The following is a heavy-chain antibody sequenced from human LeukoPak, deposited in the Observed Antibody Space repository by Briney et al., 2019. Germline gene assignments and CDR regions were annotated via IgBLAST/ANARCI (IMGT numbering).Heavy chain of an antibody. Sequence: ASVKVSCKASGYTFTGYYMHWVRQAPGQGLEWMGWINPNSGGTNYAQKFQGRVTMTTDTSISTADMELSRLRSDDTAVYYCARPLYDFWSGYLYYWGQGTLVTVSS. CDR1: GYTFTGYY. V-gene: IGHV1-2*02. CDR2: INPNSGGT. J-gene: IGHJ4*02. CDR3: ARPLYDFWSGYLYY. D-gene: IGHD3-3*01.